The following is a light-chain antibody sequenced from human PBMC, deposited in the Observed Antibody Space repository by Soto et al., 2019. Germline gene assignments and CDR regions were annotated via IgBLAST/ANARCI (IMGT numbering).Light chain of an antibody. V-gene: IGKV3-11*01. CDR2: DAS. J-gene: IGKJ5*01. CDR3: QQRGNWST. CDR1: QTVSSY. Sequence: EIVLTQSPATLSLSPGERATLSCRASQTVSSYLLWYQQKPGQAPRLLIYDASNRATGVPARFTGSGSETDFTLTISSLEPEDFAVYYCQQRGNWSTFGQGTRLENK.